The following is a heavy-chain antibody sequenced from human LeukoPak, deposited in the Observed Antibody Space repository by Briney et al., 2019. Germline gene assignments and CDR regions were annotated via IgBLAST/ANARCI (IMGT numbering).Heavy chain of an antibody. D-gene: IGHD6-6*01. Sequence: GGSLRLSCAASGFTFSSYWMHWVRQAPGKGLVWVSGINSDGSSTRYADSVKGRFTISRDNAKNTLYLQMNSLRAEDTAVYYCARSSYSSSSSVWGQGTMVTVSS. CDR2: INSDGSST. CDR3: ARSSYSSSSSV. V-gene: IGHV3-74*01. CDR1: GFTFSSYW. J-gene: IGHJ3*01.